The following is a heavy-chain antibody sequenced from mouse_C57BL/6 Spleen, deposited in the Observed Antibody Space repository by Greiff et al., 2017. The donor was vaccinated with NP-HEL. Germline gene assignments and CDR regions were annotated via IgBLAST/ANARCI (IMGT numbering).Heavy chain of an antibody. CDR2: IWGDGST. D-gene: IGHD2-1*01. V-gene: IGHV2-3*01. J-gene: IGHJ3*01. CDR1: GFSLTSYG. CDR3: AEKVYYGNLAWCAY. Sequence: QVHVKQSGPGLVAPSQSLSITCTVSGFSLTSYGVSWVRQPPGKGLEWLGVIWGDGSTNYHSALISRLSISKDNSKSQVFLKLNSPQTDDTSTYYCAEKVYYGNLAWCAYWGQGTLVTVSA.